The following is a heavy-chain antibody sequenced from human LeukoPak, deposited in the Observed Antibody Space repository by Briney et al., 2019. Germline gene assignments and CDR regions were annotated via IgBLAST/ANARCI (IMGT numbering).Heavy chain of an antibody. V-gene: IGHV1-69*13. CDR2: IIPIFGTA. D-gene: IGHD6-6*01. CDR3: ARTVVYSSSSPYYYGLDV. CDR1: GGTFSSYA. Sequence: VASVKVSCKASGGTFSSYAISWVRQAPGQGLERMGGIIPIFGTANYAQKFQGRVTITADESTSTAYMELSSLRSEDTAVYYCARTVVYSSSSPYYYGLDVWGQGTTVTVSS. J-gene: IGHJ6*02.